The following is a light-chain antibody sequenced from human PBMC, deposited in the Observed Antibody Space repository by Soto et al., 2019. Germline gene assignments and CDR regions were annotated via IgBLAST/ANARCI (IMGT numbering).Light chain of an antibody. CDR1: SSDVGSYNL. CDR2: EGS. CDR3: CSYAGSSTYYV. J-gene: IGLJ1*01. V-gene: IGLV2-23*01. Sequence: QSALTQPASVSGSPGQSITISRTGTSSDVGSYNLVSWYQQHPGKAPKLMIYEGSKRPSGVSNRFSGSKSGNTASLTISGLQAEDEADYYCCSYAGSSTYYVFGTGTKLTVL.